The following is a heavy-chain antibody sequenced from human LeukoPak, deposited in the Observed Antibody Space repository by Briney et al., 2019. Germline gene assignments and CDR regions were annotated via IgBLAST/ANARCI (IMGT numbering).Heavy chain of an antibody. CDR2: LCGFT. V-gene: IGHV4-39*07. CDR3: FADRGGDQGDS. J-gene: IGHJ4*02. Sequence: SETLSLTCTVSGVSISSTNYFWGWIRQPPGKGLEWIGGLCGFTYYHPSLKSRVSISVDTSKNQFSLKLTSVTAADTAVYFCFADRGGDQGDSWGQGTLVTVSS. D-gene: IGHD3-16*01. CDR1: GVSISSTNYF.